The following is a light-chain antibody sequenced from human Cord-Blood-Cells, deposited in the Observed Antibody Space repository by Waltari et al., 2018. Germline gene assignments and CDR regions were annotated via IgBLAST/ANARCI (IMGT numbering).Light chain of an antibody. V-gene: IGKV1-39*01. J-gene: IGKJ4*01. CDR2: AAS. CDR1: QGISSY. Sequence: IQMTQSPSSPSASVGDRVTITCRATQGISSYLNWYQQKPGKTPKLLIYAASSLQSGVPSRFSGSGSGTDFTLTISSLQPEDFATYYCQQSYSTPPLTFGGGTKVEIK. CDR3: QQSYSTPPLT.